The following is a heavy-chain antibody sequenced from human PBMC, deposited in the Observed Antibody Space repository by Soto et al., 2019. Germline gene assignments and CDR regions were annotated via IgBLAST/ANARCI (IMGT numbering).Heavy chain of an antibody. CDR2: IYYSGST. V-gene: IGHV4-39*01. Sequence: QLQLQESGPGLVKPSETLSLTCTVTGGSISSSSHYWGWFRQPPGKGLEWIGSIYYSGSTYYNPSLKSRVTISGDTSKNQFSLKLSSVTAADTAVYYCTRAVAGMLDYWGQGTLVTVSS. CDR1: GGSISSSSHY. D-gene: IGHD6-19*01. CDR3: TRAVAGMLDY. J-gene: IGHJ4*02.